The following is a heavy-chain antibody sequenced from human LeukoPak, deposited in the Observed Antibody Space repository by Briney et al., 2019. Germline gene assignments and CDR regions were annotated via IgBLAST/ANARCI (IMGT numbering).Heavy chain of an antibody. Sequence: GESLKISCKGSGYSFNTYWIGWVRQMPGKGLEWMGIIYPGDSDTKYSPSFQGQVTISADKSISTAYLQWGSLKASDTAMYYCARLPAAFMGPFDYWGQGTLVTVSS. CDR2: IYPGDSDT. CDR1: GYSFNTYW. CDR3: ARLPAAFMGPFDY. D-gene: IGHD2-2*01. V-gene: IGHV5-51*01. J-gene: IGHJ4*02.